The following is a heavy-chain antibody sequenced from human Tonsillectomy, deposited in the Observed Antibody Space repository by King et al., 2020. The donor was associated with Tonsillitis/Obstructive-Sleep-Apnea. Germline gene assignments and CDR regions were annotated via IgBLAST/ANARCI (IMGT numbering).Heavy chain of an antibody. Sequence: IQLVQSGAEVKKPGSSVKVSCKASGGTFSSYAISWVRQAPGQGLEWMGGIIPIFGTANYAQKFQGRVTITADESTSTAYMELSSLRSEDTAVYYCARDSGYCSSTSCDHDAIDIWGQGTMVTVSS. J-gene: IGHJ3*02. V-gene: IGHV1-69*12. D-gene: IGHD2-2*01. CDR2: IIPIFGTA. CDR1: GGTFSSYA. CDR3: ARDSGYCSSTSCDHDAIDI.